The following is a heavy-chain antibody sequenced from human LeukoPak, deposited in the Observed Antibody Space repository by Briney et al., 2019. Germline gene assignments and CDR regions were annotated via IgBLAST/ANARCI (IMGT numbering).Heavy chain of an antibody. J-gene: IGHJ4*02. D-gene: IGHD2-15*01. V-gene: IGHV1-69*05. CDR3: ARDEGGGPFDY. Sequence: GASVKVSCKASGGTFSSYAISWVRQAPGQGLEWMGRIIPIFGTANYAQKFQGRVTITTDESTSTAYMELSSLRSEDTAVYYCARDEGGGPFDYWGQGTLVTVSS. CDR2: IIPIFGTA. CDR1: GGTFSSYA.